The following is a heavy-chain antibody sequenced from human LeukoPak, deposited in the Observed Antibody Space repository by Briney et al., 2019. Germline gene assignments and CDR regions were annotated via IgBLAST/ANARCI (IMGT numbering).Heavy chain of an antibody. J-gene: IGHJ4*02. CDR3: ARGWISGAISEHYFEN. CDR2: MGPRHGYT. CDR1: GYTFTSYD. V-gene: IGHV1-8*01. D-gene: IGHD4-23*01. Sequence: ASVKVSCKASGYTFTSYDINWVRQAAGQGLEWMGWMGPRHGYTGYAQNFQGRITMTRDTSISTVYMELSSLTSDDTAVYYCARGWISGAISEHYFENWGQGTLVTVSS.